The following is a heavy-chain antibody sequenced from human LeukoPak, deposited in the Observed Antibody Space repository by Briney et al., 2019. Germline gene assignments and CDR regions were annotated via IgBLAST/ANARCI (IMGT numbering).Heavy chain of an antibody. CDR3: AKDVDDYVWGSYRYTSCGY. J-gene: IGHJ4*02. D-gene: IGHD3-16*02. CDR2: ISGSGGST. CDR1: GFTFSSYA. Sequence: GGSLRLSYAASGFTFSSYAMSWVRQAPGKGLEWDSAISGSGGSTYYADSVKGRFTISRDNSKNTLYLQMNSLRAEDTAVYYCAKDVDDYVWGSYRYTSCGYWGQGTLVTVSS. V-gene: IGHV3-23*01.